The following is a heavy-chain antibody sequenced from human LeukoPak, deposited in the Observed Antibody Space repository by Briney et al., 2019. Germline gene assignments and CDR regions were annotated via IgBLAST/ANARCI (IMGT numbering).Heavy chain of an antibody. D-gene: IGHD4-17*01. CDR3: ARLSRETTVTTWFDP. J-gene: IGHJ5*02. CDR1: VYNFTTYC. V-gene: IGHV5-51*01. CDR2: IYPVDSDT. Sequence: GESLKSSCKGAVYNFTTYCIGWGRQMPGKGLEWMGVIYPVDSDTTDSPSFQSQGTISADKYNNTAYPQWSSLKASDPAMYYCARLSRETTVTTWFDPWGHGTMVTVS.